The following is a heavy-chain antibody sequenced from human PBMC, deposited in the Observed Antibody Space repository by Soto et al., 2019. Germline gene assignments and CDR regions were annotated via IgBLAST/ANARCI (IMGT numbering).Heavy chain of an antibody. V-gene: IGHV1-18*04. D-gene: IGHD2-2*01. J-gene: IGHJ4*02. CDR2: INTYNGKT. CDR3: ARGPQTSDF. CDR1: GYIFTTYS. Sequence: QVQLVQSGAEVKKPGDSVKVSCKTSGYIFTTYSIALVRQAPGQGLEWMGWINTYNGKTHYAQKFQGRVSVTTDPSAGTVYMELRSLTSDDTAVYYCARGPQTSDFWVQGTLVTVSS.